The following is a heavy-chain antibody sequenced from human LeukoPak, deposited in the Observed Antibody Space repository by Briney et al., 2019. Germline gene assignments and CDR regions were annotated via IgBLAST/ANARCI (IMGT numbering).Heavy chain of an antibody. J-gene: IGHJ4*02. CDR2: IYYSGST. V-gene: IGHV4-59*08. Sequence: SETLSLTCTVSGGSISSYYWSWIRQPPGKGLEWIGYIYYSGSTNYNPSLKSRVTISVDTSKNQFSLKLSSVTAADTAVYYCARLRTTVTTYYFDYWGQGTLVTASS. CDR1: GGSISSYY. CDR3: ARLRTTVTTYYFDY. D-gene: IGHD4-17*01.